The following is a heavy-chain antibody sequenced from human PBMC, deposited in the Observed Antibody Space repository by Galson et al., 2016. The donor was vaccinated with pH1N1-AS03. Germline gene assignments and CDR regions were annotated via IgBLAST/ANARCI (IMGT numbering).Heavy chain of an antibody. D-gene: IGHD1-26*01. V-gene: IGHV1-18*01. J-gene: IGHJ5*02. CDR2: ISAYNGNT. CDR3: ARNPVSGGYSGGNWFDP. CDR1: GYTFPNYG. Sequence: SVKVSCKASGYTFPNYGINWVRQAPGQGLEWMGWISAYNGNTNYAQKFQGRLTMNTDTSTSTAYLELRSLRSDDTALYFCARNPVSGGYSGGNWFDPWGQGTLVTVSS.